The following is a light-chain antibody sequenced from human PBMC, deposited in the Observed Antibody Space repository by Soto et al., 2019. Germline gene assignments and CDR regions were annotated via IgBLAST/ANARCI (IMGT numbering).Light chain of an antibody. CDR3: QQYRTSPPTWT. V-gene: IGKV3-20*01. J-gene: IGKJ1*01. CDR1: QSVSSTY. Sequence: ELVLTQSPGTLSLSPGDRATLSCRASQSVSSTYLAWYQQRPGQAPRLLIYSSSSRASGIPDRFSGSGSGTDFTLTISRLEPEYFAVYYCQQYRTSPPTWTFGQGTKVDIK. CDR2: SSS.